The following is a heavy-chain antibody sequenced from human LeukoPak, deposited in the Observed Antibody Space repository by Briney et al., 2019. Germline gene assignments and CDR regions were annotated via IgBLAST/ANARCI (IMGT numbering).Heavy chain of an antibody. Sequence: PSQTLSLNCTVSGGSISSGGYYWSWIRQHPGKGLEWIGYIYYSGSTYYNPSLKSRVTISVDTSKNQFSLKLSSVTAADTAVYYCARGGCSSTSCYWFDPWGQGTLVTVSS. V-gene: IGHV4-31*03. CDR3: ARGGCSSTSCYWFDP. J-gene: IGHJ5*02. CDR1: GGSISSGGYY. CDR2: IYYSGST. D-gene: IGHD2-2*01.